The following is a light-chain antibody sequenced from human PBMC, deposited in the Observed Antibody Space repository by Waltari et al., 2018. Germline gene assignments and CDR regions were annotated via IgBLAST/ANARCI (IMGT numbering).Light chain of an antibody. CDR2: SAS. Sequence: EIVMTQSPATLSVSPGERATLSCRASQSVSSYVAWYQQKPGQAPRLLIYSASTRATGIPARFSGSGSGTEFTLTISSLQSEDFAVYYCQQYNDRGTFGQGTKVEI. CDR1: QSVSSY. J-gene: IGKJ1*01. V-gene: IGKV3-15*01. CDR3: QQYNDRGT.